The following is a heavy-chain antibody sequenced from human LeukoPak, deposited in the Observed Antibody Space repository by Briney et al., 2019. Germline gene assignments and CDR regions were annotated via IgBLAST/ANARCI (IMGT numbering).Heavy chain of an antibody. J-gene: IGHJ4*02. V-gene: IGHV3-23*01. CDR2: ISGSGGST. D-gene: IGHD3-22*01. CDR1: GFTFSSYA. Sequence: PGGSLRLSCAASGFTFSSYAMSWVRQAPGKGLEWVSAISGSGGSTYCADSVKGRFTISRDNSKNTLYLQMNSLRAEDTAVYYCAKAFDSSGYYYFDYWGQGTLVTVSS. CDR3: AKAFDSSGYYYFDY.